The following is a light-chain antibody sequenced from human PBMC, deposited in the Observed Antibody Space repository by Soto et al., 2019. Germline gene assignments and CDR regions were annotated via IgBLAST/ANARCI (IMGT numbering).Light chain of an antibody. V-gene: IGKV3-15*01. CDR2: GAS. Sequence: DIVMTQSPVTLSVSPGERATLSCRASQSFSSNLACYQQKPGQAPRLLIYGASTRATGIPARFSGSGSGTEFTLTISSLQSEDFAVYYCQQYNDWPQRITFGQGTRLEIK. J-gene: IGKJ5*01. CDR1: QSFSSN. CDR3: QQYNDWPQRIT.